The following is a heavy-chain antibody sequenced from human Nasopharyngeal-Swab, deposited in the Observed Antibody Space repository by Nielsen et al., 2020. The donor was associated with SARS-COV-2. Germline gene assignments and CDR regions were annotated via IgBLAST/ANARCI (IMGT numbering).Heavy chain of an antibody. CDR3: ARDLDSSSWYPYYFDY. J-gene: IGHJ4*02. V-gene: IGHV6-1*01. Sequence: WIRQSPSRGLEWLGRTYYRSKWYNDYAVSVKSRITINPDTSKNQFSLQLNSVTPEDMAVYYCARDLDSSSWYPYYFDYWGQGTLVTVSS. CDR2: TYYRSKWYN. D-gene: IGHD6-13*01.